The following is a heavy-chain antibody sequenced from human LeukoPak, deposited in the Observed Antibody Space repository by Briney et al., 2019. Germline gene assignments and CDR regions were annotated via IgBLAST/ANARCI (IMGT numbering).Heavy chain of an antibody. CDR3: AKDGGQWGLAPDH. CDR1: GVSFTSHY. V-gene: IGHV4-59*11. CDR2: ISYAGST. J-gene: IGHJ4*02. Sequence: PSETLSLTCTVSGVSFTSHYWTWIRQSPGTGLEWIGYISYAGSTIYNPSLKSRVTISRDMSKNQFSLKLTSVTPADTAVYYCAKDGGQWGLAPDHWGQGTLVTVSS. D-gene: IGHD6-19*01.